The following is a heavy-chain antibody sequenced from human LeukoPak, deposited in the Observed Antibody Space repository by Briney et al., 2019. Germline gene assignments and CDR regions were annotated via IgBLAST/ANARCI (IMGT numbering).Heavy chain of an antibody. Sequence: ASVKVSCKASGYTFTGYYMHWVRQAPGQGLEWMGWINPNSGGTNYAQKFQGRVAMTRDTSISTAYMELSRLRSDDTAVYYCARLVGDGGTSFDYWGQGTLVTVSS. CDR2: INPNSGGT. CDR1: GYTFTGYY. CDR3: ARLVGDGGTSFDY. D-gene: IGHD1-26*01. V-gene: IGHV1-2*02. J-gene: IGHJ4*02.